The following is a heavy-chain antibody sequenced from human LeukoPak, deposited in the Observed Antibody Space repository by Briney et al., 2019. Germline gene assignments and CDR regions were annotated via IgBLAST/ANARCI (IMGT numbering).Heavy chain of an antibody. CDR1: GGSISSGGYY. J-gene: IGHJ3*02. V-gene: IGHV4-39*01. CDR2: FYYTGST. Sequence: SETLSLTCTVSGGSISSGGYYWSWIRQPPGKGLGWIGSFYYTGSTFYSPSLKSRVTISVDTSKNQFSLKLSSVTAADTAVYYCARRSGTYHAFDIWGQGTMVTVSS. D-gene: IGHD1-26*01. CDR3: ARRSGTYHAFDI.